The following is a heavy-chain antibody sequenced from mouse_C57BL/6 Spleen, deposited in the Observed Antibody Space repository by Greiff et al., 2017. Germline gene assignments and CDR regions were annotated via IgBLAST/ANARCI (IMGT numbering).Heavy chain of an antibody. J-gene: IGHJ4*01. D-gene: IGHD2-3*01. V-gene: IGHV1-59*01. CDR1: GYTFTSYW. Sequence: VRPGTSVKLSCKASGYTFTSYWMHWVKQRPGQGLEWIGVIDPSDSYTNYNQKFKGKATLTVDTSSSTAYMQLSSLTSEDSAVYYCAREDDGYAMDYWGQGTSVTVSS. CDR3: AREDDGYAMDY. CDR2: IDPSDSYT.